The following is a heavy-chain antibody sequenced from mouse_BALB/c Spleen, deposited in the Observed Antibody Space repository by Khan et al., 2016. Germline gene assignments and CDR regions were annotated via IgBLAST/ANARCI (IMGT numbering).Heavy chain of an antibody. Sequence: EVELVESGGGLVQPGGSLKLSCAASGCTFSNYGMSWVHQTPDKRLELVATINSNGGNTYYPDSVKGRFTISRDNSNNTLYLQMSSLKSEDTAMYFCAVVDTYGNPYFDSWDEGTTLTVSA. CDR3: AVVDTYGNPYFDS. V-gene: IGHV5-6-3*01. D-gene: IGHD1-1*01. CDR2: INSNGGNT. CDR1: GCTFSNYG. J-gene: IGHJ2*01.